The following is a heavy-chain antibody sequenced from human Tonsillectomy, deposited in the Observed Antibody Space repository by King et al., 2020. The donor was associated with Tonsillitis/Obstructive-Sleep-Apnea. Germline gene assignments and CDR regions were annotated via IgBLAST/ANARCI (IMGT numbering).Heavy chain of an antibody. Sequence: QLVQSGAEVKKPGESLKISCKGSGYSFTTYWIAWVRQMPGKGLEWMGIIYPGDSDIRYSPSFQGQVTISADKSISIAYLQWSSLKASDTAMYYCASGDDSGSYSSGGAFDIWGQGTTVTVSS. V-gene: IGHV5-51*03. CDR2: IYPGDSDI. CDR1: GYSFTTYW. CDR3: ASGDDSGSYSSGGAFDI. J-gene: IGHJ3*02. D-gene: IGHD1-26*01.